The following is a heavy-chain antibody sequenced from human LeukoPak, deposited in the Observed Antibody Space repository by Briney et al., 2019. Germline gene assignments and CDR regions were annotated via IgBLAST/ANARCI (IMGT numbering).Heavy chain of an antibody. CDR3: AREMFWSGYFSNLHFDY. J-gene: IGHJ4*02. Sequence: GGSLRLSCAASEFTFSGYNMNWVRQAPGKGLEWVSSISSSSAYIYYADSVKGRFTISRDNAKNSLYLQMNSLRAGDTAVYYCAREMFWSGYFSNLHFDYWGQGALVTVSS. V-gene: IGHV3-21*01. D-gene: IGHD3-3*01. CDR1: EFTFSGYN. CDR2: ISSSSAYI.